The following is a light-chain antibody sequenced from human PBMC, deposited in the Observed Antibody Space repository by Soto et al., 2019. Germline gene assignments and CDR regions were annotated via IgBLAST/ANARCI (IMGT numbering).Light chain of an antibody. CDR2: AAS. CDR1: QNIIFY. V-gene: IGKV1-39*01. Sequence: DIQMTQSPSSLSASVGDRVTITCRASQNIIFYLNWYQQKPGKAPKLLIYAASNLQSGVPSRFSGSGSETEFSLTISSLQPQDFATYFCQQSYTTPVYTFGQGTKLEIK. J-gene: IGKJ2*01. CDR3: QQSYTTPVYT.